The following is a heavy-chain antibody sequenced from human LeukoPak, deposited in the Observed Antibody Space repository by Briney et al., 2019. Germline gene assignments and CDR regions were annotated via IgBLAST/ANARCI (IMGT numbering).Heavy chain of an antibody. CDR1: GFTFSSYS. CDR2: ISSSTSTI. Sequence: GXSLRXXCAASGFTFSSYSMNWVRQAPGKGLEWVSYISSSTSTIYYADSVKGRFTISRDNAKNSLYLQMNSLRAEDTDLYYCAXXXXSXXXXXLXLTTXDCWGQGTLVTVSS. D-gene: IGHD2-15*01. V-gene: IGHV3-48*01. CDR3: AXXXXSXXXXXLXLTTXDC. J-gene: IGHJ4*02.